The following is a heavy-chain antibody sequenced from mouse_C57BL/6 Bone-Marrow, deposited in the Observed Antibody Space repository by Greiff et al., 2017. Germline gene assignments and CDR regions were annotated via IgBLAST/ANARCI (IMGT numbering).Heavy chain of an antibody. CDR1: GFTFSSYG. J-gene: IGHJ4*01. Sequence: EVHLVESGGDLVKPGGSLKLSCAASGFTFSSYGMSWVRQTPDKRLEWVATISSGGSYTYYPDSVKGRFTISRDNAKNTLYLQMSSLKSEDTAMYYYARRGGLYYAMDYWGQGTSVTVSS. V-gene: IGHV5-6*01. CDR2: ISSGGSYT. CDR3: ARRGGLYYAMDY.